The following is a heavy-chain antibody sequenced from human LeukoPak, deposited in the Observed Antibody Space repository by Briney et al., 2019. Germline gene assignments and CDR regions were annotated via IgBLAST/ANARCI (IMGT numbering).Heavy chain of an antibody. V-gene: IGHV3-21*01. Sequence: GGSLRLSCAASGFTFSSYSMNWVRQAPGKGLEWGSSISSSSSYIYYADSVKGLFTISRDNAKNSLYLQMHSLRAEDTAVYYCARTGYGVRSWFDPWGQGTLVTVSS. CDR3: ARTGYGVRSWFDP. CDR1: GFTFSSYS. CDR2: ISSSSSYI. D-gene: IGHD5-18*01. J-gene: IGHJ5*02.